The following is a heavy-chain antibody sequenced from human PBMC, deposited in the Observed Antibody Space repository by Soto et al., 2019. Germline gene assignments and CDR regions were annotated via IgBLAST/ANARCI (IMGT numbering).Heavy chain of an antibody. CDR3: ARASSWLPFDY. D-gene: IGHD6-13*01. CDR1: GGSISIYY. J-gene: IGHJ4*02. Sequence: SETLSLTCTVSGGSISIYYWSWIRQPAGKGLEWIGRIYTTGSTNYNPSLKSRVTMSVDTSKNQFSLKLSSVTAADTAVYFCARASSWLPFDYWGQGTLVTVSS. V-gene: IGHV4-4*07. CDR2: IYTTGST.